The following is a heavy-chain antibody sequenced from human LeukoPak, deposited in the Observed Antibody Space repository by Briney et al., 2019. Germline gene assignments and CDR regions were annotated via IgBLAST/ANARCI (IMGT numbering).Heavy chain of an antibody. D-gene: IGHD3-10*01. CDR3: ARGPWGFGEFSTQVYYMDV. Sequence: SETLSLTCTVSGGSISSYYWSWIRQPAGKGLEWIGRIYTSGSTNYNPSLKSRVTISVDTSKNQFSLKLSSVTAADTAVYYCARGPWGFGEFSTQVYYMDVWGKGTTVTVSS. CDR1: GGSISSYY. CDR2: IYTSGST. V-gene: IGHV4-4*07. J-gene: IGHJ6*03.